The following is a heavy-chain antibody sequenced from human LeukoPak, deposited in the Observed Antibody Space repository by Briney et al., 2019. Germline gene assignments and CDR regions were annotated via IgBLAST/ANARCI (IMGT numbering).Heavy chain of an antibody. J-gene: IGHJ2*01. CDR3: ARGSLLRFGCSRRWYFDI. Sequence: SETLSLTCTVSGGSINNYYWSWIRQPPGKGLEWIGYMSNSETTDYNPSLSTRVTISVDTSKNQCPLKVTSVTAADTAVYYCARGSLLRFGCSRRWYFDIWGRGALVTVSS. V-gene: IGHV4-59*01. D-gene: IGHD2-21*02. CDR2: MSNSETT. CDR1: GGSINNYY.